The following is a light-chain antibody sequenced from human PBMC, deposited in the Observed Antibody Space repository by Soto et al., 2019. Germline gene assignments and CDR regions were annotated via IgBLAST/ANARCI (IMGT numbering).Light chain of an antibody. J-gene: IGKJ3*01. CDR3: QMYNSAPRFT. Sequence: DIKMTQSPSSLSASVGDRVTITCRASRGISNYLAWYQQKPGKVPKLLIYAASTLQSGVPSRFSGSGSGTDFTLTISSRQPEDVATYYCQMYNSAPRFTFGPGTKVDIK. V-gene: IGKV1-27*01. CDR1: RGISNY. CDR2: AAS.